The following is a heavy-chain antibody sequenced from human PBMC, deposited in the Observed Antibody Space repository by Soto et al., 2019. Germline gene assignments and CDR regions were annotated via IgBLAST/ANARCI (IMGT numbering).Heavy chain of an antibody. CDR1: GGTFSSYA. V-gene: IGHV1-69*01. J-gene: IGHJ6*02. CDR3: ARDLGGAAAGAPLYDYGMDV. CDR2: IIPIFGTA. Sequence: QVQLVQSGAEVKKPGSSVKVSCKASGGTFSSYAITWVRQAPGQGLEWMGGIIPIFGTANYAQKFQGRVTITANESTSTAYMELSSLRSEDTAVYYCARDLGGAAAGAPLYDYGMDVWGQGTTVTVSS. D-gene: IGHD6-13*01.